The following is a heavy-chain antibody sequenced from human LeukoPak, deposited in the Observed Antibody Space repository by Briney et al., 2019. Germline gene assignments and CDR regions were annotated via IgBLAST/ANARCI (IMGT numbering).Heavy chain of an antibody. J-gene: IGHJ6*02. CDR1: GYTFTSYY. CDR2: IIPIFGTA. Sequence: SVKVSCKASGYTFTSYYMHWVRQAPGQGLEWMGGIIPIFGTANYAQKFQGRVTITADESTSTAYMELSSLRSEDTAVYYCASLVTNYYYYGMDVWGQGTTVTVSS. V-gene: IGHV1-69*13. D-gene: IGHD4-17*01. CDR3: ASLVTNYYYYGMDV.